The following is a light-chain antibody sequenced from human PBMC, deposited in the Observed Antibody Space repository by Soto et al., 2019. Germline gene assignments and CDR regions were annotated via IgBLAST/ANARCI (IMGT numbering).Light chain of an antibody. J-gene: IGKJ2*01. CDR3: QQYNSGPPYT. V-gene: IGKV3-15*01. CDR1: QSVSSN. Sequence: EIVMTQSPATLSVSPGERATLSCRASQSVSSNLAWYQQKPGQAPRLLIYGASTRATGIPARFSGSGSGTEFTLTISSLQSEDFAVYCCQQYNSGPPYTFGQGTKLEIK. CDR2: GAS.